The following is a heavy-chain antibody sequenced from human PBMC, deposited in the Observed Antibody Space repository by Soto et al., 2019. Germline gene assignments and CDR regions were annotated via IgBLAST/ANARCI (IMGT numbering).Heavy chain of an antibody. CDR3: ARDHSSSANLAFDY. CDR2: INAGNGNT. D-gene: IGHD6-6*01. CDR1: GYTFTSYA. J-gene: IGHJ4*02. V-gene: IGHV1-3*01. Sequence: GASVKVSCKASGYTFTSYAMHWVRQAPGQRLEWMGWINAGNGNTKYSQKFQGRVTITRDTSASTAYMELSSLRSEDTAVYYCARDHSSSANLAFDYWGQGTLVTVSS.